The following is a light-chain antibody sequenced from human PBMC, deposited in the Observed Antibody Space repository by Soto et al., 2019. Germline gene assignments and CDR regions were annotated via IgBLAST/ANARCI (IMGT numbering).Light chain of an antibody. Sequence: DIQMTQSPSSLSASVGDTVTITCRASQGISNYLAWYQQKPGQVPNLLIYAASTLQSGVPSRFSGSGSGTDFTLTISSLRTEDVVTYYCQMYNTPPRTFGQGTNVEI. CDR1: QGISNY. CDR3: QMYNTPPRT. J-gene: IGKJ1*01. CDR2: AAS. V-gene: IGKV1-27*01.